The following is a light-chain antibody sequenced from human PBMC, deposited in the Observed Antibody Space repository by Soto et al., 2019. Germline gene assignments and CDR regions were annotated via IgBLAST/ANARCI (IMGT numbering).Light chain of an antibody. V-gene: IGLV2-14*01. CDR1: SGDVGGYNY. Sequence: QSALTQPASVSGSPGQSITISCTGTSGDVGGYNYVSWYQQHPGKAPKLMIYEVSNRPSGVSNRFSGSKSGNTASLTISGLQAEDEADYYCSSYTSSSPRVFGGGTKLPVL. CDR3: SSYTSSSPRV. CDR2: EVS. J-gene: IGLJ2*01.